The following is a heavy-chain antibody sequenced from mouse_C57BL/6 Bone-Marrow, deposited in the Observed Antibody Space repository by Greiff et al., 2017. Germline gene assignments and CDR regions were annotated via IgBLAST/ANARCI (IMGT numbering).Heavy chain of an antibody. D-gene: IGHD1-1*01. CDR1: GYTFTSYW. CDR3: ARCTTVVAPGYFDY. V-gene: IGHV1-59*01. Sequence: VQLQQPGAELVRPGTSVKLSCKASGYTFTSYWMHWVKQRPGQGLEWIGVIDPSDSYTNYNQKFKGKATLTVDTSSSTAYMQLSSLTSEDSAVYYCARCTTVVAPGYFDYWGQGTTLTVSS. J-gene: IGHJ2*01. CDR2: IDPSDSYT.